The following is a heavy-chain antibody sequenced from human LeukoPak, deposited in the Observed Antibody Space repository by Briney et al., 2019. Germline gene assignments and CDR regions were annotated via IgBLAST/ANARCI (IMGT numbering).Heavy chain of an antibody. D-gene: IGHD5-18*01. V-gene: IGHV3-15*01. J-gene: IGHJ4*02. CDR2: XXXXSDGGTT. CDR3: TTDPLFRYGYAYNSFDY. Sequence: GGSLRLSCAASGFTFRNAWMSWVRQAPGKGLEWLGRXXXXSDGGTTEYPAPVKGRFTISRDDSKDTLYLQMDNLHPEDTAMYYCTTDPLFRYGYAYNSFDYWGQGTLVTVSS. CDR1: GFTFRNAW.